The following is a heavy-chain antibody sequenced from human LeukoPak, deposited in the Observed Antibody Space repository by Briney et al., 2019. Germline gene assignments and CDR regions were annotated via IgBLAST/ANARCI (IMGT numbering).Heavy chain of an antibody. D-gene: IGHD2-21*01. CDR1: GDTFTGYY. Sequence: ASVKVSCKASGDTFTGYYMHWVRQAPGQGLEWMGWINPNSGGTNYAQKFQGRVTMTRDTSISTAYMELSRLRSDDTAVYYCARVLFAAYDAFDIWGQGTMVTVSS. CDR2: INPNSGGT. CDR3: ARVLFAAYDAFDI. V-gene: IGHV1-2*02. J-gene: IGHJ3*02.